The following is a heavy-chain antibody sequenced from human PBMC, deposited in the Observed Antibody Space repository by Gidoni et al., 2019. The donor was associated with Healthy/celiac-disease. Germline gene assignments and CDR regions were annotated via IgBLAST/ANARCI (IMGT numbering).Heavy chain of an antibody. CDR2: IDWDDDK. CDR3: ARTINTVASNYFDY. Sequence: QVTLRESGPALVKPTQTLTLTCTSSGFSLSSSGMCVSWIRQPPGKALEWLALIDWDDDKYYSTSLKTRLTISKDTSKNQVVLTMTNMDPVDTATYYCARTINTVASNYFDYWGQGTLVTVSS. CDR1: GFSLSSSGMC. V-gene: IGHV2-70*01. D-gene: IGHD4-4*01. J-gene: IGHJ4*02.